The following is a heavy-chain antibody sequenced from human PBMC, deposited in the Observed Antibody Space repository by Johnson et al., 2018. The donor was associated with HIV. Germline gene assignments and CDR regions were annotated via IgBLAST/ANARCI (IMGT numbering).Heavy chain of an antibody. V-gene: IGHV3-7*02. CDR3: ARGWRGITMIDAFDI. D-gene: IGHD3-22*01. CDR1: GFAFRTYW. Sequence: VQLVESGGGLVQAGGSLRLSCAASGFAFRTYWMNWVRQAPGKGLEWVASIDPDGSEKYYVESVKGRGTISRDNAKNSLYLQMNSLRAEDTAVYYCARGWRGITMIDAFDIWGQGTMVTVSS. CDR2: IDPDGSEK. J-gene: IGHJ3*02.